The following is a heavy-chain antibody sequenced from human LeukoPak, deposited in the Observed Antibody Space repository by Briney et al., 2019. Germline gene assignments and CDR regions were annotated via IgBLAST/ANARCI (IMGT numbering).Heavy chain of an antibody. Sequence: SETLSLTCIVSGGSISSSAYYWSWIRQPPGKGLEWIGYIYHSGSTYYNPSLKSRVTISVDRSKNQFSLKLSSVTAADTAVYYCARVLYGDYDAFDIWGQGTMVTVSS. CDR3: ARVLYGDYDAFDI. V-gene: IGHV4-30-2*01. D-gene: IGHD4-17*01. J-gene: IGHJ3*02. CDR2: IYHSGST. CDR1: GGSISSSAYY.